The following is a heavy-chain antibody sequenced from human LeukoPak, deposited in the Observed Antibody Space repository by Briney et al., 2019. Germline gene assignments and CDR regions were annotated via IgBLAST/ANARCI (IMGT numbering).Heavy chain of an antibody. CDR2: INPNSGGT. V-gene: IGHV1-2*06. J-gene: IGHJ6*02. Sequence: GASVKVSCKASGYTFTGYYMHWVRQAPGQGLEWMGRINPNSGGTNYAQKFQGRVTMTRDTSISTAYMELSRLRSDDTAVYYCARDPNYDFWSGYWAPGYYYGMDVWGQGTTVTVSS. D-gene: IGHD3-3*01. CDR1: GYTFTGYY. CDR3: ARDPNYDFWSGYWAPGYYYGMDV.